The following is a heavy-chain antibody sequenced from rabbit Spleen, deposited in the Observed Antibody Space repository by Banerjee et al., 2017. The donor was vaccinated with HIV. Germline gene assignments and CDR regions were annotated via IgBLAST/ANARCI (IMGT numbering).Heavy chain of an antibody. CDR1: GIDFSSYFY. D-gene: IGHD5-1*01. CDR2: IYPGDGTT. CDR3: ARGDTGGGLGDVFTVAYYLNL. J-gene: IGHJ4*01. Sequence: QSLEESGGDLVKPGASLTLTCKASGIDFSSYFYMCWVRQAPGKGLEWIAYIYPGDGTTYYANWAKGRFTISKTSSTVDLKMTSLTAADTATYFCARGDTGGGLGDVFTVAYYLNLWGPGTLVTVS. V-gene: IGHV1S40*01.